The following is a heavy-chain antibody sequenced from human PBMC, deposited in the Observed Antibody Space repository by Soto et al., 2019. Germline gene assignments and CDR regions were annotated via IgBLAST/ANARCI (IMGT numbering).Heavy chain of an antibody. CDR2: INHSGST. V-gene: IGHV4-34*01. CDR1: GGSFSGYY. J-gene: IGHJ4*02. CDR3: ARETWDY. Sequence: LSLTCAVYGGSFSGYYWSWIRQPPGKGLEWIGEINHSGSTNYNPSLKSRVTISVDTSKNQFSLKLSSVTAADTAVYYCARETWDYWGQGTLVTVSS.